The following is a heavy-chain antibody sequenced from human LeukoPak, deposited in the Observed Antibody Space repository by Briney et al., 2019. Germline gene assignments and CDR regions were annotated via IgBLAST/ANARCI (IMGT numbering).Heavy chain of an antibody. V-gene: IGHV3-21*01. Sequence: GGSLRLSCAASGFTFSSYSMNWVRQAPGKGLEWVSSISSSSSYIYYADSVKGRFTISKDNGRNSLYLQMNSLRAEDTAVYHCARGASGDYWGQGTLVTVSS. CDR1: GFTFSSYS. CDR2: ISSSSSYI. D-gene: IGHD5-12*01. CDR3: ARGASGDY. J-gene: IGHJ4*02.